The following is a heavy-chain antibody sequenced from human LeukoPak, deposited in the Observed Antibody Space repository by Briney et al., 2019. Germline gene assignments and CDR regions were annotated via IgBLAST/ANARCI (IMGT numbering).Heavy chain of an antibody. CDR3: ARARRDCSGGSCYPDYNWFDP. V-gene: IGHV3-48*03. CDR1: GFTFSSYE. Sequence: GASLRLSCAASGFTFSSYEMNWVRQAPGKGLDWVSYISSSGSAIYYADSVRGRFTISRDNAKNSLYLQMNSLRAEDTAVYYCARARRDCSGGSCYPDYNWFDPWGQGTLVTVSS. CDR2: ISSSGSAI. J-gene: IGHJ5*02. D-gene: IGHD2-15*01.